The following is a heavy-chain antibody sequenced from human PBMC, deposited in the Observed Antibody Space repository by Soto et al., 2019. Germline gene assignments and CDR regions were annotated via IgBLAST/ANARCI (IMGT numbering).Heavy chain of an antibody. D-gene: IGHD5-18*01. CDR1: GFTFRNYG. CDR2: IWYDGTNK. CDR3: AKEKATRGYSFLVDY. V-gene: IGHV3-33*06. Sequence: QVQLVESGGGVVQPGRSLRLSCAASGFTFRNYGMHWVRQDPGKGLEWVAVIWYDGTNKYYADSVKGRFTISRDDSKNTLYLQMNSLRPEDTAVYYCAKEKATRGYSFLVDYWGQGTLVTVSS. J-gene: IGHJ4*02.